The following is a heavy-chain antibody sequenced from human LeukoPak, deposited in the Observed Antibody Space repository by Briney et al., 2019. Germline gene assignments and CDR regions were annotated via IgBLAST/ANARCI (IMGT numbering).Heavy chain of an antibody. CDR2: MKQDGREK. V-gene: IGHV3-7*01. D-gene: IGHD1-7*01. CDR1: GFIFSNYW. Sequence: GGSLRLSCVASGFIFSNYWMSWVRQVPGKGLEWVANMKQDGREKYLVDSVKGRFTISRDNAKNSVYLQMNSLTDEDTGVYYCAVSFYYYYMDVWGKGTTVTVSS. J-gene: IGHJ6*03. CDR3: AVSFYYYYMDV.